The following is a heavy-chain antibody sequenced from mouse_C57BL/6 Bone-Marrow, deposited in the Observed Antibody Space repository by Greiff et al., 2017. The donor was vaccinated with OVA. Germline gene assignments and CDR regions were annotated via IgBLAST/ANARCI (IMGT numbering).Heavy chain of an antibody. CDR3: ARSGYYSGRPSYYAMDY. CDR2: IYPRDGST. D-gene: IGHD1-1*01. Sequence: QVQLQQSGPELVKPGASVKLSCKASGYTFTSYDINWVKQRPGQGLEWIGWIYPRDGSTKYNEKFKGKATLTVDTSSSTAYMELHSLTSEDSAVYFCARSGYYSGRPSYYAMDYWGQGTSVTVSS. CDR1: GYTFTSYD. J-gene: IGHJ4*01. V-gene: IGHV1-85*01.